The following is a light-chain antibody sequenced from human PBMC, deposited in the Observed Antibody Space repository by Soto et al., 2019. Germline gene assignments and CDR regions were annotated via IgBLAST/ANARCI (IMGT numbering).Light chain of an antibody. Sequence: QSVLTQPASVSGSPGQSITISCTGTSSDVGGYEFVPWYQQHPDNAPKLIIYDVSDRPSGESSRFSGSKSANTASLTISGLQAEDEADYYCSSYTSSGTYVFGTGTKDTDL. J-gene: IGLJ1*01. V-gene: IGLV2-14*01. CDR3: SSYTSSGTYV. CDR2: DVS. CDR1: SSDVGGYEF.